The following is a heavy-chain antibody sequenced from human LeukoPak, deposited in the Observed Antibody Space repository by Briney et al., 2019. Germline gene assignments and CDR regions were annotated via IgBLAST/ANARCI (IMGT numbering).Heavy chain of an antibody. J-gene: IGHJ6*02. D-gene: IGHD3-9*01. CDR1: GFTFSSYS. CDR3: ARVLIYDILTHYYYYGMDV. CDR2: ISSSSSYI. V-gene: IGHV3-21*01. Sequence: GGSLRLSCAASGFTFSSYSMNWVRQAPGKGLEWVSSISSSSSYIYYADSVKGRFTISRGNAKNSLYLQMNSLRAEDTAVYYCARVLIYDILTHYYYYGMDVWGQGTTVTVSS.